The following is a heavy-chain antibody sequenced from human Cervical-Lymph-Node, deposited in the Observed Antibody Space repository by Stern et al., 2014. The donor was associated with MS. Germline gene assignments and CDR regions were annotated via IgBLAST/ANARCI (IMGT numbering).Heavy chain of an antibody. CDR3: ARIRRSYDYGDYAFDY. V-gene: IGHV2-70*01. CDR1: GFSLSTSGMC. Sequence: QITLKESGPALVKPTQTLTLTCTFSGFSLSTSGMCVSWIRQPPGKALEWLALIDWDDDKYYSTSLKTRLTIPKDTSKNQVVLTMTNMDPVDTATYYCARIRRSYDYGDYAFDYWGQGPLVTVSS. J-gene: IGHJ4*02. CDR2: IDWDDDK. D-gene: IGHD4-17*01.